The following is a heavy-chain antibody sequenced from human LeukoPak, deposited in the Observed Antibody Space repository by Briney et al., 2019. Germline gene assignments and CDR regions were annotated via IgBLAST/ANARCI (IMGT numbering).Heavy chain of an antibody. Sequence: GGSLRLSYAASGFTFSTYAMSWVRQAPGKGLEWVSAITGSGGSTYYADSVRGRFTISRDNSKNTLYLQMNSLRAEDTAVYYCAKDLEVAYYYDSSGYPYYFDYWGQGTLVTVSS. J-gene: IGHJ4*02. CDR3: AKDLEVAYYYDSSGYPYYFDY. CDR1: GFTFSTYA. V-gene: IGHV3-23*01. D-gene: IGHD3-22*01. CDR2: ITGSGGST.